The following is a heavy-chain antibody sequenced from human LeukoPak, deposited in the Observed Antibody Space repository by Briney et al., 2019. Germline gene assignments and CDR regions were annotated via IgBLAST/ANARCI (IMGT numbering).Heavy chain of an antibody. CDR3: ARLSWPGRGSRFDP. J-gene: IGHJ5*02. Sequence: ASETLSLTCTVSGDSIRSYSWSWIRQPPGKGLEWIGYISSSGSTNYNPSLKSRVTNSVDTSKNQFSLKLSSVTAADTAVYYCARLSWPGRGSRFDPWGQGTLVTVSS. V-gene: IGHV4-59*01. CDR2: ISSSGST. D-gene: IGHD2/OR15-2a*01. CDR1: GDSIRSYS.